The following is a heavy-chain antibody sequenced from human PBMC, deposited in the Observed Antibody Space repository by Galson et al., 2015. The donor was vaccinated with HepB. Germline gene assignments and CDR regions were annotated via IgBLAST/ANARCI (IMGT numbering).Heavy chain of an antibody. V-gene: IGHV5-51*01. CDR2: IYPGDSDT. Sequence: QSGAEVKKPGESLKISCKGSGYSFTSYWIGWVRQMPGKGLEWMGIIYPGDSDTRYSPSFQGQVTISADKSISTAYLQWSSLKASDTAMYYCARLVSYCGGDCYPTHLKYYYYGMDVWGQGTTVTVSS. D-gene: IGHD2-21*02. J-gene: IGHJ6*02. CDR3: ARLVSYCGGDCYPTHLKYYYYGMDV. CDR1: GYSFTSYW.